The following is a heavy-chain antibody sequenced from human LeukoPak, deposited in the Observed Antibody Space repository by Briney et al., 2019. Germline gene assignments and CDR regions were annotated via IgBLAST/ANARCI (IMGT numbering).Heavy chain of an antibody. V-gene: IGHV4-39*07. CDR2: IYYSGST. D-gene: IGHD2-15*01. CDR1: GGCISSGRYY. J-gene: IGHJ5*02. CDR3: ARGPPRYCSGGSCYSENP. Sequence: SETLSLTCTVSGGCISSGRYYWGWIRQPPGKGLEWIGSIYYSGSTYYNPSLKSRVTISVDTSKNQFSLKLSSVTAADTAVYYCARGPPRYCSGGSCYSENPWGQGTLVTVSS.